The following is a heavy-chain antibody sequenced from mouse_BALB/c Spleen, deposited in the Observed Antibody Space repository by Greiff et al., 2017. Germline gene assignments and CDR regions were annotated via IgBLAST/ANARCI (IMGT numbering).Heavy chain of an antibody. CDR1: GYSITSDYA. Sequence: DVHLVESGPGLVKPSQSLSLTCTVTGYSITSDYAWNWIRQFPGNKLEWMGYISYSGSTSYNPSLKSRISITRDTSKNQFFLQLNSVTTEDTATYYCARGGPNLPFAYWGQGTLVTVSA. CDR2: ISYSGST. V-gene: IGHV3-2*02. D-gene: IGHD6-1*01. CDR3: ARGGPNLPFAY. J-gene: IGHJ3*01.